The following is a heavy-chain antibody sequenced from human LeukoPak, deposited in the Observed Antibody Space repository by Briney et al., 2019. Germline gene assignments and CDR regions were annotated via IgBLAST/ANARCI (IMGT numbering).Heavy chain of an antibody. D-gene: IGHD6-6*01. CDR1: GFTFSSYA. Sequence: PGGSLRLSCAASGFTFSSYAMSWVRQAPGKGLEWVSAISGSGGSTYYADSVKGRFTISRDNSKNTLYLQMNSLRAEDTAVYYCTRSSGDSSSSEFGYWGQGTLVTVSS. J-gene: IGHJ4*02. V-gene: IGHV3-23*01. CDR2: ISGSGGST. CDR3: TRSSGDSSSSEFGY.